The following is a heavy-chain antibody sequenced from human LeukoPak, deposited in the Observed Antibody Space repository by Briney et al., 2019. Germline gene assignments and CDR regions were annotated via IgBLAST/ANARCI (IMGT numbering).Heavy chain of an antibody. CDR1: GYTFTGYY. J-gene: IGHJ5*02. D-gene: IGHD1-26*01. V-gene: IGHV1-2*02. CDR3: ARDSPIVGATHWFDP. Sequence: ASVKVSCKASGYTFTGYYMHWVRQAPGQGLEWMGWINLNSGGTNYAQKFQGRVTMTRDTSISTAYMELSRLRSDDTAVYYCARDSPIVGATHWFDPWGQGTLVTVSS. CDR2: INLNSGGT.